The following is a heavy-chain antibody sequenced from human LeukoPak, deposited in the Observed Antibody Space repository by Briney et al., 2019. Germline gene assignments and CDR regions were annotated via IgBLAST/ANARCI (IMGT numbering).Heavy chain of an antibody. CDR1: AFTFSNVW. V-gene: IGHV3-15*01. Sequence: GGSLRLSCAASAFTFSNVWMSWVRQAPGKGLEWVGRIRSKTDGGKTDYAAPVKGRFTISRDESKNTLYLQTASLKTEDTAVYYCTIPASGYSYGVLDSWGQGALVTVSS. CDR2: IRSKTDGGKT. CDR3: TIPASGYSYGVLDS. J-gene: IGHJ4*02. D-gene: IGHD5-18*01.